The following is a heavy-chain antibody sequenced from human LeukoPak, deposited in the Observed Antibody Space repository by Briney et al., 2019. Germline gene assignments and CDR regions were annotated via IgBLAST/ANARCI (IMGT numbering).Heavy chain of an antibody. CDR2: ISGSGGST. CDR3: ASPDPEAYNWNDFLYYGMDV. V-gene: IGHV3-23*01. Sequence: GGSLRLSCAASGFTFSSYAMSWVRQAPGKGLEWVSAISGSGGSTYYADSVKGRFTISRDNSKNTLYLQMNSLRAEDTAVYYCASPDPEAYNWNDFLYYGMDVWGQGTTVTVSS. D-gene: IGHD1-20*01. J-gene: IGHJ6*02. CDR1: GFTFSSYA.